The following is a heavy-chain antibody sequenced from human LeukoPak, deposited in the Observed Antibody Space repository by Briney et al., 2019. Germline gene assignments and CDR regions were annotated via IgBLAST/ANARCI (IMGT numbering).Heavy chain of an antibody. J-gene: IGHJ4*02. CDR3: VRDVARGEPGFDY. Sequence: GGCLRLSCAASGFTFSDYYMSWVRQAPGKGLEWVSYISSSGSTIYYSDSVNTPFTISRDNHNNSLYLHMNSLRAEDTAVYYCVRDVARGEPGFDYWGQGTLVTVSS. CDR1: GFTFSDYY. V-gene: IGHV3-11*01. CDR2: ISSSGSTI. D-gene: IGHD3-10*01.